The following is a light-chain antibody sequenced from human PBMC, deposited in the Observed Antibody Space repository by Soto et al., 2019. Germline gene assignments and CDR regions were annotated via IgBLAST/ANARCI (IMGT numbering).Light chain of an antibody. CDR2: DAS. Sequence: DIQMTQSPSSLSASVGDRVTIACQASEEIYNYLNWYQQKPGKAPKLLIYDASNLETGAPSRFSGSGSGTDFTLIISSQQPEDIATYYCQQYANLPLTFGQGTRLEIK. V-gene: IGKV1-33*01. CDR1: EEIYNY. J-gene: IGKJ5*01. CDR3: QQYANLPLT.